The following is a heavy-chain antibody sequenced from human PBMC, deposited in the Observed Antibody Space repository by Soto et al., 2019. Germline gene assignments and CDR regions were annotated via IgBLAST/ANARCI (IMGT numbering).Heavy chain of an antibody. CDR2: ISAHNGDT. CDR1: GYSFSTHG. CDR3: APDPIHYNAGCCHNPLGQ. Sequence: ASVKVSCKASGYSFSTHGFSWVRQAPGQGLECVGWISAHNGDTHYSQKYQGRVTLTTDTSTNTGYMELRSLTSDATAVYFCAPDPIHYNAGCCHNPLGQWRKRNLVVVSS. V-gene: IGHV1-18*04. D-gene: IGHD2-2*03. J-gene: IGHJ4*02.